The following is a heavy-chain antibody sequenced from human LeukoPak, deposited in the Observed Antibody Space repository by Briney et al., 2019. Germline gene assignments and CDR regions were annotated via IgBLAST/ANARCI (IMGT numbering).Heavy chain of an antibody. CDR3: ASLTTRPYYYYYMDV. CDR2: IYSGGST. D-gene: IGHD4-11*01. CDR1: GFTVSSNY. J-gene: IGHJ6*03. V-gene: IGHV3-53*01. Sequence: GGSLRLSCAASGFTVSSNYMGWVRQAPGKGLEWVSVIYSGGSTYYADSVKGRFTISRDNSKNTLYLQMNSLRAEDTAVYYCASLTTRPYYYYYMDVWGKGTTVTVSS.